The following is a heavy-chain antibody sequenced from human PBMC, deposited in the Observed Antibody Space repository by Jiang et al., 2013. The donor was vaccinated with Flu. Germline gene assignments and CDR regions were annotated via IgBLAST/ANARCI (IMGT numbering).Heavy chain of an antibody. D-gene: IGHD4-17*01. CDR1: IHFYSHG. J-gene: IGHJ4*02. Sequence: QLLESGGGVVQPGRSLRLVLCSVWIHFYSHGMHWVRQAPGKGLEWVAVIWDDGSNKYYADSVKGRFTISRDNSKNTLYLQMNSLRDEDTAVYYCARDPTSYGNYFDYWGQGTLVTVSS. CDR2: IWDDGSNK. CDR3: ARDPTSYGNYFDY. V-gene: IGHV3-33*01.